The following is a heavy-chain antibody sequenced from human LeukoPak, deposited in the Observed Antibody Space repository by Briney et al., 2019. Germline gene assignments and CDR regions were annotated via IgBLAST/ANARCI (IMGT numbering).Heavy chain of an antibody. Sequence: SETLSLTCTVSGGSISSYYWSWIRQPPGKGLEWIGYIYYSGSTNYNPSLKSRVTISVDTSKNQFSLKLSSVTAADTAVYYCARVKNDYGDYKGAFDIWGQGTTVTVSS. V-gene: IGHV4-59*01. J-gene: IGHJ3*02. D-gene: IGHD4-17*01. CDR2: IYYSGST. CDR1: GGSISSYY. CDR3: ARVKNDYGDYKGAFDI.